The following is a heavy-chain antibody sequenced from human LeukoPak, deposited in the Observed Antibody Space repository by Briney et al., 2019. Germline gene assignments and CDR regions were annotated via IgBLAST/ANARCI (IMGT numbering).Heavy chain of an antibody. D-gene: IGHD4-17*01. CDR2: INPSGGST. CDR1: GYTFTSYY. V-gene: IGHV1-46*01. CDR3: ARTDDYVGWFDP. J-gene: IGHJ5*02. Sequence: ASVKVSCKASGYTFTSYYMRWMRQAPGQRLEWMGIINPSGGSTSYAQKFQGRVTMTRDTSTSTVYMELSSLRSEDTAVYYCARTDDYVGWFDPWGQGTLVTVSS.